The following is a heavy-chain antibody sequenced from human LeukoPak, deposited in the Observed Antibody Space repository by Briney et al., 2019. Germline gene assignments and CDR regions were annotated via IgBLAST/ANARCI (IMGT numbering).Heavy chain of an antibody. V-gene: IGHV4-59*12. J-gene: IGHJ4*02. CDR3: ARKWKGVVITTDYFDY. D-gene: IGHD3-22*01. CDR1: GGSISSFY. CDR2: IYYGGNN. Sequence: SETLSLTCTVSGGSISSFYWSWIRQPPGKGLEWIGCIYYGGNNNCNPSLKSRVTISVDTSKNQFSLKLSSVTAADTAVYYCARKWKGVVITTDYFDYWGQGTLVTVSS.